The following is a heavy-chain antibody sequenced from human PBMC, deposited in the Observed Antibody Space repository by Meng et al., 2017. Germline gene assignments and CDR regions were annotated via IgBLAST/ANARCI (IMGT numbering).Heavy chain of an antibody. CDR3: AREQRGPSGYYYYGMDV. CDR2: IKQDGSEK. V-gene: IGHV3-7*01. Sequence: GESLKISCAASGFTFSSYWMSWVRQAPGKGLEWVANIKQDGSEKYYVDSVKGRFTISRDNAKNSLYLQMNNLRAENTAVYYCAREQRGPSGYYYYGMDVWGQGTTVTVSS. CDR1: GFTFSSYW. J-gene: IGHJ6*02. D-gene: IGHD3-10*01.